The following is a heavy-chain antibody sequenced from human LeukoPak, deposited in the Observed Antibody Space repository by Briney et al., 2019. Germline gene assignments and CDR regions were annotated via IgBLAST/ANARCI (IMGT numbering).Heavy chain of an antibody. V-gene: IGHV3-21*01. CDR3: ARSPGIAAAGTSGDY. D-gene: IGHD6-13*01. CDR1: GFTFSDDF. CDR2: ISSLSNHI. J-gene: IGHJ4*02. Sequence: GGSLRLSCAASGFTFSDDFMNWVRQVPGKGLQWVSSISSLSNHIYYADSVKGRFTIFRDNAKNSLYLQMNSLRAEDTAVYYCARSPGIAAAGTSGDYWGQGTLVTVSS.